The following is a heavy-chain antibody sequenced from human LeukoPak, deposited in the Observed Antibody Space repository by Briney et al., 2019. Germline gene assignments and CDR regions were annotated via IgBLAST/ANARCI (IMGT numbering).Heavy chain of an antibody. CDR2: ISGSGGGT. CDR1: GFAFSSYA. Sequence: GGSLRLSCAASGFAFSSYAMSWVRQAPGKGLEWVSTISGSGGGTYYAGSVKGRFTISRDNSKNTLYLQMNSLRAGDTAVYYCARSVYDILTGFRYFDYWGQGTLVTVSS. CDR3: ARSVYDILTGFRYFDY. D-gene: IGHD3-9*01. J-gene: IGHJ4*02. V-gene: IGHV3-23*01.